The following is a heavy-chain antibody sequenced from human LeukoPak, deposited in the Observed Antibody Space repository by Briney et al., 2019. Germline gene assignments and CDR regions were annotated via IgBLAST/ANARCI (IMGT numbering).Heavy chain of an antibody. CDR1: GFNFSDFW. Sequence: GGSLRLSCAASGFNFSDFWMTWVRQIPGKGLKWVSTINDNGAGTYYADSVKGRFTISRDNSYNTVSLQMNSLRDEDTGVYYCAKVGVELHYYYYMDVWGRGTTVTVSS. J-gene: IGHJ6*03. V-gene: IGHV3-23*01. CDR2: INDNGAGT. CDR3: AKVGVELHYYYYMDV. D-gene: IGHD3-3*01.